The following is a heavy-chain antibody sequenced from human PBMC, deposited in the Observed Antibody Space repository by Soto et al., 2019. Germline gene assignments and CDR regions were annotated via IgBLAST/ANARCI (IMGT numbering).Heavy chain of an antibody. Sequence: SETLSLTCTVSGDSIGTTSSYWAWIRQSPGKGLEWIGNIHYSGSTYYMPSLRSRVTLSVDTSKNQFSLRLTSVTAEDTAVYYCARHEGNGNVWPLDYWGQGILVTVSS. CDR1: GDSIGTTSSY. D-gene: IGHD2-8*01. V-gene: IGHV4-39*01. CDR2: IHYSGST. CDR3: ARHEGNGNVWPLDY. J-gene: IGHJ4*02.